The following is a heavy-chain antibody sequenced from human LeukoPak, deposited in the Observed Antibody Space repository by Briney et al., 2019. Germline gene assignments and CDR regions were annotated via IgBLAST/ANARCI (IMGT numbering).Heavy chain of an antibody. CDR3: ARARYYYMDV. V-gene: IGHV3-30-3*01. J-gene: IGHJ6*03. CDR2: VSYDGGSK. CDR1: GFDFRSYA. Sequence: GGSLRLSCAASGFDFRSYAMHWVRQGPGKGLEWVALVSYDGGSKYYADSVEGRITISRDNAKNSLYLQMNSLRAEDTAVYYCARARYYYMDVWGKGTTVTVSS.